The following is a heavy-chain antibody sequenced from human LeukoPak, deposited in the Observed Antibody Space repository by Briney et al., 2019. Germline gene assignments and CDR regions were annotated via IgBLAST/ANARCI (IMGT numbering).Heavy chain of an antibody. CDR3: ARDLSSTSNWEFDY. D-gene: IGHD1-26*01. Sequence: SVKVSCKTSGYSFAGYFIHWVRQAPGQGLQWMGRINPNSGGTEYEQSFQSRVTMTRDTSISTAYVEVSTLISDDTSVYYCARDLSSTSNWEFDYWGQGTLVTVSS. CDR2: INPNSGGT. J-gene: IGHJ4*02. CDR1: GYSFAGYF. V-gene: IGHV1-2*06.